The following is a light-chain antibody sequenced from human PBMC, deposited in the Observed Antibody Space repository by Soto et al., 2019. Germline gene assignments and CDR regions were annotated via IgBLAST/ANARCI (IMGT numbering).Light chain of an antibody. CDR3: SSYTSSITLV. V-gene: IGLV2-14*01. Sequence: QSALTQPASVSGSPGQSITISCTGTSSDVGGYNYVSWYQQHPGKAPTPMIYDVSNRPSGVSTRFSGSKSGNTASLTISGLQADDEADYYCSSYTSSITLVFGGGTKLTVL. CDR2: DVS. CDR1: SSDVGGYNY. J-gene: IGLJ2*01.